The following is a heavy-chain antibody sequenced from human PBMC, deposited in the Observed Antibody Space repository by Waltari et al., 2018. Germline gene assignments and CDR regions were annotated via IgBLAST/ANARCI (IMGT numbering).Heavy chain of an antibody. J-gene: IGHJ4*02. CDR2: IRYDGSNK. D-gene: IGHD4-17*01. CDR3: ARVPHGDYVKFDY. V-gene: IGHV3-30*02. CDR1: GFTFSSYG. Sequence: QVQLVESGGGVVQPGGSLRLSCAASGFTFSSYGMHWVRQAPGKGLEWVAFIRYDGSNKYYADSVKGRFTISRDNSKNTLYLQMNSLRSEDTAVYYCARVPHGDYVKFDYWGQGTLVTVSS.